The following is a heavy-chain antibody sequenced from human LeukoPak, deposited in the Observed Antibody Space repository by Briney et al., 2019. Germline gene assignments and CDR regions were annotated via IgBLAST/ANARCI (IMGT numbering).Heavy chain of an antibody. CDR2: IYHTGRA. J-gene: IGHJ5*02. D-gene: IGHD3-9*01. Sequence: SETLSLTCTVSGYIISSGYFWGWIRQPPGKGLEWIGSIYHTGRAHYNPSLQSRVTISVDTSKNQFSLNLSSVTATDTAVYYCARDPSADYDILTNWFDPWGQGTLVTVSS. CDR1: GYIISSGYF. CDR3: ARDPSADYDILTNWFDP. V-gene: IGHV4-38-2*02.